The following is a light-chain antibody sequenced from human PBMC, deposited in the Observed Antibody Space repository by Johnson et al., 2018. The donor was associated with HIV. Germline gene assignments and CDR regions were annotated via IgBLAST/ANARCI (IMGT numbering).Light chain of an antibody. CDR2: DNN. Sequence: QSVLTQPPSVSAAPGQKVTISCSGSSSNIGNNYVSWYQQLPGTAPKLLIYDNNKRPSGIPDRFSGSKSGTSATLGITGLQTGDEADYYCGTWDSSLIAGNVFGSGTKVTVL. J-gene: IGLJ1*01. CDR3: GTWDSSLIAGNV. CDR1: SSNIGNNY. V-gene: IGLV1-51*01.